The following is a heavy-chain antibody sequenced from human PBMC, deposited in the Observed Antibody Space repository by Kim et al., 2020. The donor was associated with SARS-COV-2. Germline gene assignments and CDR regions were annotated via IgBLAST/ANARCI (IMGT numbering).Heavy chain of an antibody. CDR3: AIGSVGATSNYYYMDV. V-gene: IGHV1-24*01. D-gene: IGHD1-26*01. CDR2: FDPEDGET. CDR1: GYTLTELS. J-gene: IGHJ6*03. Sequence: ASVKVSCKVSGYTLTELSMHWVRQAPGKGLEWMGGFDPEDGETIYAQKFQGRVTMTEDTSTDTAYMELSSLRSEDTAVYYCAIGSVGATSNYYYMDVWGKGTTVTVSS.